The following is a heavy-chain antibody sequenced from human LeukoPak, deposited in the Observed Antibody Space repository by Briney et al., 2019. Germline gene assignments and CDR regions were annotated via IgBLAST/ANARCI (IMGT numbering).Heavy chain of an antibody. CDR1: GYTFTGYY. Sequence: ASVKVSCKASGYTFTGYYMHWVRQAPGQGLEWMGWINPNSGGTKYEQKFQGRVTMTRDTSISTAYMELSRLGSDDTAVYYCAKVSSYGFSTGDYDYWGQGTLVTVSS. J-gene: IGHJ4*02. CDR2: INPNSGGT. CDR3: AKVSSYGFSTGDYDY. D-gene: IGHD5-18*01. V-gene: IGHV1-2*02.